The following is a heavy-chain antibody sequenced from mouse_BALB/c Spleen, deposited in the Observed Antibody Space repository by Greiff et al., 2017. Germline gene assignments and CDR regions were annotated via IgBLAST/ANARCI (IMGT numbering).Heavy chain of an antibody. CDR1: GYTFTDYY. CDR3: ARGITTAY. D-gene: IGHD2-4*01. V-gene: IGHV1-77*01. CDR2: IYPGSGNT. Sequence: QVQLKESGAELARPGASVKLSCKASGYTFTDYYINWVKQRPGQGLGWIGEIYPGSGNTYYNEKFKGKATLTADKSSSTAYMQLSSLTSEDSAVYVCARGITTAYWGQGTLVTVSA. J-gene: IGHJ3*01.